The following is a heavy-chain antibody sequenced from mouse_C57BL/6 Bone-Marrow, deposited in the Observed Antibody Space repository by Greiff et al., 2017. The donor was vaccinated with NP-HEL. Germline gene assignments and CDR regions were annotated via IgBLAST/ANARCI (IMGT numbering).Heavy chain of an antibody. CDR3: ARRRGFAY. J-gene: IGHJ3*01. Sequence: QVQLQQSGPELVKPGASVKISCKASGYAFSSSWMDWVKQRPGKGLEWIGRIYPGDGGTNYNGKFKGKATLTADNSSSTAYMQLSSLTSEDSAVYFCARRRGFAYWGQGTLVTVSA. V-gene: IGHV1-82*01. CDR2: IYPGDGGT. CDR1: GYAFSSSW.